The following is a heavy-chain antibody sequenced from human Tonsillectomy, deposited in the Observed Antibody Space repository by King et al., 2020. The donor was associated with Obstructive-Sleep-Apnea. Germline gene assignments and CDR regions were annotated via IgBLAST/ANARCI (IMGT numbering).Heavy chain of an antibody. D-gene: IGHD6-25*01. V-gene: IGHV3-30*02. J-gene: IGHJ4*02. CDR3: GKSVGDVYSSACPDN. CDR1: GFIFSNYG. Sequence: VQLVESGGGVVQPGGSLRLSCTATGFIFSNYGMHRVRQAPGKGLELVAFIRYDGTNRYFADSVKGRFTISRDNSKNTLYLQMSSLRAEDTAIYYCGKSVGDVYSSACPDNWGQGNLVSVSS. CDR2: IRYDGTNR.